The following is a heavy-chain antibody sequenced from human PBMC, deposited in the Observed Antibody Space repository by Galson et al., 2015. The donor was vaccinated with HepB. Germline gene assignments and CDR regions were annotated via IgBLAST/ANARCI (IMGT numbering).Heavy chain of an antibody. J-gene: IGHJ4*02. Sequence: SVKVSCKASGYTLTNYHFHWVRQAPGQGPAWMGKIFAGGGGTRSAERFQGRVTLTRDSSTSTIYMEVNSLTSDDTAVYYCARETPDTYYFDYWGQGTLVTVSS. CDR1: GYTLTNYH. V-gene: IGHV1-46*01. CDR3: ARETPDTYYFDY. CDR2: IFAGGGGT. D-gene: IGHD2-15*01.